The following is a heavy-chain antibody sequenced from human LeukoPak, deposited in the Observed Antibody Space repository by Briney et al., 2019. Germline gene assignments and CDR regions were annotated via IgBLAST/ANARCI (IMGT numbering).Heavy chain of an antibody. CDR2: IRSKADGGTI. CDR3: TTYSSKDAFDI. CDR1: GFTLSNVW. V-gene: IGHV3-15*01. Sequence: GGSLRLSCEASGFTLSNVWMNWVRQAPGKGLEWVGRIRSKADGGTIDYAAPVKARFTISRDDSKNTMYLQMSSLKTEDTAVYYCTTYSSKDAFDIWGQGTMVTVSS. D-gene: IGHD6-13*01. J-gene: IGHJ3*02.